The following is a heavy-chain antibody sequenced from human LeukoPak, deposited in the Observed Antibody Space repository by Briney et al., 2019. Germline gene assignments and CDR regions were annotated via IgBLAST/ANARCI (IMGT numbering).Heavy chain of an antibody. CDR1: GYTFTSYG. D-gene: IGHD3-10*01. CDR3: ARDHPPVLLWFGESSNDAFDI. J-gene: IGHJ3*02. Sequence: ASVKVSCKASGYTFTSYGISWVRQAPGQGLEWMGWISAYNGNTNYAQKLQGRVTMTTDTSTSTAYMELRSLRSDDTAVYYCARDHPPVLLWFGESSNDAFDIWGQGTMVIVSS. CDR2: ISAYNGNT. V-gene: IGHV1-18*01.